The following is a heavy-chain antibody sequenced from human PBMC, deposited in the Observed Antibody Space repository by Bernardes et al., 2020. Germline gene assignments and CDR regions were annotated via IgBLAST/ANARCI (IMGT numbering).Heavy chain of an antibody. Sequence: GGSLRLSCAASGFSISTYDMHWVRQTPEKGLEWVSGIGIVGDAYYPGPVRGRFTVSRENAKNSLYLQMNSLRAGDTAVYYCVRGSPCSSTGCYLIGAFDFWGQGTTVTVSS. CDR2: IGIVGDA. CDR3: VRGSPCSSTGCYLIGAFDF. D-gene: IGHD2-2*01. V-gene: IGHV3-13*01. CDR1: GFSISTYD. J-gene: IGHJ3*01.